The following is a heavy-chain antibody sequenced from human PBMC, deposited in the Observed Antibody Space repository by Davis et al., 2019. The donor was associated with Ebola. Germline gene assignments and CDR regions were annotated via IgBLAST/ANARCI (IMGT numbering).Heavy chain of an antibody. CDR3: TKGQSSVSDAGFDF. CDR2: ISGSGGAT. Sequence: GGSLRLSCPASGVMCSRNYMNWVRQPPGKGLEWGTGISGSGGATLYADSVKGRFTIARDNSQNTLYLEMNGLRAEDTGVFYCTKGQSSVSDAGFDFWGQGTQVAVSS. CDR1: GVMCSRNY. D-gene: IGHD2-15*01. V-gene: IGHV3-23*01. J-gene: IGHJ4*02.